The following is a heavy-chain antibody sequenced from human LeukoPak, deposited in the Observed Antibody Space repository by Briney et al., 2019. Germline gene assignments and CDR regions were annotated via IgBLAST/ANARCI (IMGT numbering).Heavy chain of an antibody. J-gene: IGHJ5*02. V-gene: IGHV4-59*08. CDR2: IYYSGST. D-gene: IGHD4-17*01. Sequence: PSETLSLTCTVPGGSIGSYYWSWIRQPPGKGLEWIGYIYYSGSTNYNPSLKSRVTISVDTSKNQFSLKLSSVTAADTAVYYCARHGYGDYGFDPWGQGTLVTVSS. CDR3: ARHGYGDYGFDP. CDR1: GGSIGSYY.